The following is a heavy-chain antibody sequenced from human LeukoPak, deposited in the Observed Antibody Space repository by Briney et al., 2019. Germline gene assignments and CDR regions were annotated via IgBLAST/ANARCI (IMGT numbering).Heavy chain of an antibody. V-gene: IGHV4-28*01. Sequence: SDTLSLTCAVSGYSISSNHWWGWIRPPPGKGLEWIGYIFYAGSTYYNPSLKSRVTMSVGTSKNQFSLRLSSVTAVDTAVYYCARIGPILGAAWVDYWGQGTLVSVSS. CDR3: ARIGPILGAAWVDY. CDR1: GYSISSNHW. D-gene: IGHD3-3*02. J-gene: IGHJ4*02. CDR2: IFYAGST.